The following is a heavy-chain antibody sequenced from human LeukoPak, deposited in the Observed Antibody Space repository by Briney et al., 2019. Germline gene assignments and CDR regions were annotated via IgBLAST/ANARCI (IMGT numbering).Heavy chain of an antibody. J-gene: IGHJ5*02. V-gene: IGHV4-38-2*02. CDR2: IYHSGST. CDR1: GYSISSGYY. Sequence: PSETLSLTCTVSGYSISSGYYWGWIRQPPGQGLEWIGSIYHSGSTYYNPSLKSRVTISVDTSKNQFSLKLSSVTAADTAVYYCARDPFGGWFDPWGQGTLVTVSS. CDR3: ARDPFGGWFDP. D-gene: IGHD3-16*01.